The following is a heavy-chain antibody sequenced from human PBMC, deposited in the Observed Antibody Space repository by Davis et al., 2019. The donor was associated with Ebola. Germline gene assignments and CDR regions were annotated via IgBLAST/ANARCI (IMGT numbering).Heavy chain of an antibody. CDR2: ISSSSSTI. D-gene: IGHD3-10*01. CDR1: GITFSSFA. V-gene: IGHV3-48*02. Sequence: GESLKISCAASGITFSSFAMSWVRQAPGKGLEWVSYISSSSSTIYYADSVKGRFTISRDNAKNSLYLQMNSLRDEDTAVYYCAREGNVWFGELLYTADAFDIWGQGTMVTVSS. J-gene: IGHJ3*02. CDR3: AREGNVWFGELLYTADAFDI.